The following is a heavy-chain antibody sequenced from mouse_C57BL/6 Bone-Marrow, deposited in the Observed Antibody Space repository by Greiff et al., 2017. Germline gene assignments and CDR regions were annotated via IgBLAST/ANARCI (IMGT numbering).Heavy chain of an antibody. CDR1: GYAFTNYL. J-gene: IGHJ2*01. Sequence: VQVVESGAELVRPGTSVTVSCKASGYAFTNYLIEWVKQRPGQGLEWIGVINPGSGGTNYNEKFKGKATLTADKSSSTAYMQLSSLTSEDSAVYFCARSRDYDYFDYWGQGTTLTVSS. V-gene: IGHV1-54*01. D-gene: IGHD2-4*01. CDR2: INPGSGGT. CDR3: ARSRDYDYFDY.